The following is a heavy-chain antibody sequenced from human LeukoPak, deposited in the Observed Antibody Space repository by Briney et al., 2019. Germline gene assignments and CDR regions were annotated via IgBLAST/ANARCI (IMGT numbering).Heavy chain of an antibody. J-gene: IGHJ6*02. D-gene: IGHD3-10*01. CDR2: IYSGGST. V-gene: IGHV3-53*01. CDR1: GFTVSSNY. Sequence: GGSLRLSCAASGFTVSSNYMSWVRQAPGKGLEWVSVIYSGGSTYYADSVKGRFTISRDNSKNTLYLQMNSLRVEDTAVYYCARDRVRLSNYYYYYGMDVWGQGTTVTVSS. CDR3: ARDRVRLSNYYYYYGMDV.